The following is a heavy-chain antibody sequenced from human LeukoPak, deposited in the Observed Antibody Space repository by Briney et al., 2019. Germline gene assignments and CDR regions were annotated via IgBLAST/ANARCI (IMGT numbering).Heavy chain of an antibody. D-gene: IGHD6-13*01. J-gene: IGHJ4*02. CDR1: GFTFSSYS. CDR3: ARSSYSSSWYEGDY. V-gene: IGHV3-21*01. CDR2: ISSSSSYI. Sequence: GGSLRLSCAASGFTFSSYSMNWVRQAPGKGLEWVSSISSSSSYIYYADSVRGRFTISRDNAKNSLYLQMNSLRAEDTAVYYCARSSYSSSWYEGDYWGQGTLVTVSS.